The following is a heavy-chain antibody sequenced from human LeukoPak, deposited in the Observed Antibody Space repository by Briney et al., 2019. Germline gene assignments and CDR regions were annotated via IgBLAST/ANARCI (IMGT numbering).Heavy chain of an antibody. CDR2: IYTSGST. Sequence: PSETLSLTCTVSGGSISSYYWSWIRQPPGKGLEWIGYIYTSGSTNYNPSLKSRVTISVDTSKNQFSLKLSSVTAADTAVYYCARGPYGDYVLYYFDYWGQGTLVTVSS. CDR1: GGSISSYY. J-gene: IGHJ4*02. D-gene: IGHD4-17*01. V-gene: IGHV4-4*09. CDR3: ARGPYGDYVLYYFDY.